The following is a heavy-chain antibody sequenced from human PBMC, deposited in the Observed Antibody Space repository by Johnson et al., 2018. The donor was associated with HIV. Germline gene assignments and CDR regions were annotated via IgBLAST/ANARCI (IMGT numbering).Heavy chain of an antibody. J-gene: IGHJ3*02. Sequence: VQLVESGGGLVQPGGSLRLSCAASGFTVSSNYMSWVRQAPGKGLEWVSIIYSGGSTYYADSVKGRFTISRDNSENTLYLQMNSLRAEDTAVYYCAKGGGSGWSDAFDIWGQGTMVTVSS. V-gene: IGHV3-66*01. CDR1: GFTVSSNY. D-gene: IGHD6-19*01. CDR2: IYSGGST. CDR3: AKGGGSGWSDAFDI.